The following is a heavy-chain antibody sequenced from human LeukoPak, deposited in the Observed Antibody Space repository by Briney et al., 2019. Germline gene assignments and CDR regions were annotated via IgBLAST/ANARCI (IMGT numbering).Heavy chain of an antibody. Sequence: NPGGSLRLSCAASGFTFSSYSMNWVRQAPGKGLEWVSSISSSSSYIYYADSVKGRFTISRDNAKNSLYLQMNSLRAEDTAVYYCAGIAAVHFDYWGQGTLVTVSS. CDR1: GFTFSSYS. CDR2: ISSSSSYI. D-gene: IGHD6-13*01. J-gene: IGHJ4*02. CDR3: AGIAAVHFDY. V-gene: IGHV3-21*01.